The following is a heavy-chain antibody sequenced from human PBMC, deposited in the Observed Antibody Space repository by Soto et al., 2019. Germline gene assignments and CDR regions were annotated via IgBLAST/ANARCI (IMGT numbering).Heavy chain of an antibody. CDR3: ARADGPLPVTLLGF. CDR2: INRGGGP. V-gene: IGHV3-23*01. J-gene: IGHJ4*02. D-gene: IGHD5-18*01. Sequence: EVRLLESGGGLVQPGGSLTLSCATSGFTFNNYSMSWVRQAPGKGLGWVSSINRGGGPYYADSGKGRFTISRNNSKNMLYLRMNRLRADDTAVYFCARADGPLPVTLLGFWGQGNLVTVSS. CDR1: GFTFNNYS.